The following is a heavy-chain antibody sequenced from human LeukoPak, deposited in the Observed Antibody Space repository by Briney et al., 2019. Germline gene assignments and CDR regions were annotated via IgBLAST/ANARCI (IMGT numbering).Heavy chain of an antibody. V-gene: IGHV1-18*01. D-gene: IGHD2-2*01. CDR2: ISAYNGNT. CDR1: GYTFTSYG. Sequence: ASVKVSCKASGYTFTSYGISWVRQAPGQGLEWMGWISAYNGNTNYAQKLQGRVTMTTDTSTSTAYMELRSLRSDDTAVYYCARTTFRTIVVVPAAPLDYWGQGTLVTVSS. J-gene: IGHJ4*02. CDR3: ARTTFRTIVVVPAAPLDY.